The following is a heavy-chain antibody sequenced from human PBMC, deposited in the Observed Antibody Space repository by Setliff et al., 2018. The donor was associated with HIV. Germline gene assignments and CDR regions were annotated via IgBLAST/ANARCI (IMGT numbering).Heavy chain of an antibody. D-gene: IGHD2-15*01. Sequence: SETLSLTCTVSGGSISSRGDYWSWVRQHPGKGLEWIGYIYYSGSTYYNPSLKSRVTISVDTSKNQFSLKLSSVTAADTAVYYCASPSDQTAGGFDIWGQGTMVTVSS. CDR1: GGSISSRGDY. V-gene: IGHV4-31*03. J-gene: IGHJ3*02. CDR3: ASPSDQTAGGFDI. CDR2: IYYSGST.